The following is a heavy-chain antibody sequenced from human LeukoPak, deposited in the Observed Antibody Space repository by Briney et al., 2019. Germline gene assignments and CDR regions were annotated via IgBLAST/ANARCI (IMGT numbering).Heavy chain of an antibody. D-gene: IGHD7-27*01. J-gene: IGHJ4*02. CDR1: GFTFSSYT. CDR3: AKDGGLWVSAHWGDS. V-gene: IGHV3-23*01. CDR2: ITTGDGNT. Sequence: GGSLRLSCTASGFTFSSYTMAWVRQAPGKGLKWVSTITTGDGNTYYADSVKGRFTVSRDDSKNTLYLQMNSLRAEDTAVYYCAKDGGLWVSAHWGDSWGRGTLVTVSS.